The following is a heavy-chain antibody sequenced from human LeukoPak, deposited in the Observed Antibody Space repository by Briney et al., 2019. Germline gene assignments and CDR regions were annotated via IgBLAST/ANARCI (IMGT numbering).Heavy chain of an antibody. J-gene: IGHJ4*02. CDR3: SRHAYYNPQDYFDS. Sequence: SETLSLTCTVSGGSISSYYWSWIRQPPGKGLEWVGYIYSSGSTDYNPSLKGRVTISVDSSKTQFSLNLTSVTAADTAVYYCSRHAYYNPQDYFDSWGQGSLVTVSS. CDR2: IYSSGST. V-gene: IGHV4-59*08. CDR1: GGSISSYY. D-gene: IGHD4/OR15-4a*01.